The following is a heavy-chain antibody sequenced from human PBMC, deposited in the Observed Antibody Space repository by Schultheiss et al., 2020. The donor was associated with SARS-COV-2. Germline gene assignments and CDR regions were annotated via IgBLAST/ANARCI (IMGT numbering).Heavy chain of an antibody. CDR1: GGSISSYY. V-gene: IGHV4-59*08. J-gene: IGHJ3*02. D-gene: IGHD1-1*01. Sequence: SETLSLTCTVSGGSISSYYWSWIRQPPGKGLEWIGSIYYSGSTNYNPSLKSRVTISVDTSKNQFSLKLSFVTAADTAVYYCARLSSERAFDIWGQGTMVTVSS. CDR2: IYYSGST. CDR3: ARLSSERAFDI.